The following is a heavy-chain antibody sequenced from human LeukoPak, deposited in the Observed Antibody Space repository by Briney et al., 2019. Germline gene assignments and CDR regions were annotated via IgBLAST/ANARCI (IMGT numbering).Heavy chain of an antibody. V-gene: IGHV3-23*01. Sequence: GGSLRLSCAASGFTFSSYAMSWVRQAPGKGLEWVSAISGSGGSTYYADSMQGRFTISRDNAKSSLYLQMNSLRAEDTAVYYCARSYSSGWQFFDYWGQGVLVTVSS. CDR3: ARSYSSGWQFFDY. CDR1: GFTFSSYA. J-gene: IGHJ4*02. D-gene: IGHD6-19*01. CDR2: ISGSGGST.